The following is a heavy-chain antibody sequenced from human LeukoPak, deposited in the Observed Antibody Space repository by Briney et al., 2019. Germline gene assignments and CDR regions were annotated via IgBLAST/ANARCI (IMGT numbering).Heavy chain of an antibody. CDR3: ARDSGSYYTSANAFDI. V-gene: IGHV4-4*07. CDR2: IYTSGST. CDR1: GGSISSYY. J-gene: IGHJ3*02. D-gene: IGHD1-26*01. Sequence: SETLSLTCTVSGGSISSYYWSWFRQPAGKGLEWIGRIYTSGSTNYNPSLKSRVTMSVDTSKNQFSLKLSSVTAADMAVYYCARDSGSYYTSANAFDIWGQGTMVTVSS.